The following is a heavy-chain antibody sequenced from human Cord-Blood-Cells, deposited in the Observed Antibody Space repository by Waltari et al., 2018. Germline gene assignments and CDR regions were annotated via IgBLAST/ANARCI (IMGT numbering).Heavy chain of an antibody. CDR1: GFTFSSYW. CDR2: IKQDGSEK. V-gene: IGHV3-7*01. Sequence: EVQLVESGGGLVQPGGSLRLSCAASGFTFSSYWMSWVRQAPGKGLEWVANIKQDGSEKEYVDSVKGRFTISRDKAKNSLCRQMNGVRAEDTAVYYCARGLYDSSGFDYWGQGTLVTVSS. CDR3: ARGLYDSSGFDY. J-gene: IGHJ4*02. D-gene: IGHD3-22*01.